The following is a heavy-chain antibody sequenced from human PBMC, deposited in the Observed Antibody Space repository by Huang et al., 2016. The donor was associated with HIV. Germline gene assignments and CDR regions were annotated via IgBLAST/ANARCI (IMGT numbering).Heavy chain of an antibody. Sequence: VHGGGSLRLSCVASGFPFSSYGLSWVRQAPGKGREWISAISRSGDNTYYADSVKGRFTNSRDNSKNPLYLQMNGLRAEDAAVFYCAKASRQWLRTGYCFDSWGQGTLVAVSS. V-gene: IGHV3-23*01. J-gene: IGHJ4*02. CDR1: GFPFSSYG. D-gene: IGHD6-19*01. CDR3: AKASRQWLRTGYCFDS. CDR2: ISRSGDNT.